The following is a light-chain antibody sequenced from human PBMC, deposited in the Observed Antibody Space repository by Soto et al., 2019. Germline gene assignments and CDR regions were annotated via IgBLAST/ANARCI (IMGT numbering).Light chain of an antibody. CDR1: QSVSSN. J-gene: IGKJ5*01. Sequence: EIVMTQSPATLCVSPGERTTFSCRASQSVSSNLARYQQKPCQAPRLLIYGASTRATGIPARCSGSGYGTKFTRTISSLQSEDCAVYYCQQHDNWPPFTFGQGTRLEIK. V-gene: IGKV3-15*01. CDR3: QQHDNWPPFT. CDR2: GAS.